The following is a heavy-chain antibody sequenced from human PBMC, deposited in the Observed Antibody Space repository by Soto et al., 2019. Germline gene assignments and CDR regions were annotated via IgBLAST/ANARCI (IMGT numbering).Heavy chain of an antibody. D-gene: IGHD6-25*01. J-gene: IGHJ4*02. CDR1: GFTFGNYA. Sequence: PGGSLRLSWAASGFTFGNYAMSWVRQAPGKGLEWVSDISGSGGKTNYADSVKGRFTILRDNSKNTLYLQINSLRVDDTAIYYCAKDSGYHDYPDYRGQGTLVTVSS. CDR3: AKDSGYHDYPDY. CDR2: ISGSGGKT. V-gene: IGHV3-23*01.